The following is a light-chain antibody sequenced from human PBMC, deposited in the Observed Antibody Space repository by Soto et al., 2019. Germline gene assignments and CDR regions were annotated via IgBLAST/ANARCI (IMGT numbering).Light chain of an antibody. V-gene: IGKV3-11*01. CDR1: QSVTNS. J-gene: IGKJ4*01. CDR3: HQRGAWPLT. Sequence: INLTQSPGTLSLSPGERATLSCRASQSVTNSLAWFQQKPGQAPRLLIYDASKRPSGVPARFSGSGSGTDFTLTISSLEPEDFAVYYCHQRGAWPLTFGGGTTVEI. CDR2: DAS.